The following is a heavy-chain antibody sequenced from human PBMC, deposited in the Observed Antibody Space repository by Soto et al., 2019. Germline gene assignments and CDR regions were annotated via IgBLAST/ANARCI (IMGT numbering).Heavy chain of an antibody. V-gene: IGHV4-59*01. Sequence: SETLSLTCTVSSGSISSYYWSWIRQPPGKGLEWIGYMFYSGSPSYNPSFKSRVSISMNTSKHQFSLKVNTVTAADTAVYYCARDRRGDSYGFFDYWGQGALVTVS. CDR1: SGSISSYY. CDR3: ARDRRGDSYGFFDY. D-gene: IGHD5-18*01. CDR2: MFYSGSP. J-gene: IGHJ4*02.